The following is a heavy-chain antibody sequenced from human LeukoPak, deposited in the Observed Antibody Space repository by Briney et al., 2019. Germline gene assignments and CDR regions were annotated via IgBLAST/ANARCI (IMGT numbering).Heavy chain of an antibody. V-gene: IGHV1-24*01. Sequence: ASVRVSCKVSGYTLTELSMHWVRQAPGKGLEWMGGFDPEDGETIYAQKFQGRVTMTEDTSTDTAYMELSSLRSEDTAVYYCATVPFFREAYCSGGSCYWFDPWGQGTLVTVSS. D-gene: IGHD2-15*01. CDR2: FDPEDGET. CDR1: GYTLTELS. J-gene: IGHJ5*02. CDR3: ATVPFFREAYCSGGSCYWFDP.